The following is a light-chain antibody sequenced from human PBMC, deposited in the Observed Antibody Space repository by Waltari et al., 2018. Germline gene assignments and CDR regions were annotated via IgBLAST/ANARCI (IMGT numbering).Light chain of an antibody. V-gene: IGKV3-11*01. CDR2: DTS. CDR1: QSVTNY. J-gene: IGKJ4*01. CDR3: QQRRDWPLT. Sequence: DIVLTQSPAILSLSPGERASLSCRASQSVTNYLAWYQQKPGQAPSLLIYDTSNRATCIPARFSGSGFGTDFTLTISSLEPEDFAVYYCQQRRDWPLTFGGGTKVEIK.